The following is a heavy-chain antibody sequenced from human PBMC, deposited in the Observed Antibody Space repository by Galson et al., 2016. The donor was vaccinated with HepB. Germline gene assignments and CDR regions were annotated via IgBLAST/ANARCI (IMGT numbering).Heavy chain of an antibody. D-gene: IGHD5-12*01. Sequence: SLRLSCAASGFTFNYYGMLWVRQAPGEGLEWVSFISSHNSNIYYADSVNGRFAISRDNAYNSLYLQMNSLRAEDTAVYYCVRGAGGYAPHFDYWGQGTLVTVSS. CDR3: VRGAGGYAPHFDY. J-gene: IGHJ4*02. V-gene: IGHV3-21*01. CDR2: ISSHNSNI. CDR1: GFTFNYYG.